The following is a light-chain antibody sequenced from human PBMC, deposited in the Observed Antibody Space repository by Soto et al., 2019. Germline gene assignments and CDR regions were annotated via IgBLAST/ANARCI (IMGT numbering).Light chain of an antibody. CDR2: DVT. J-gene: IGLJ3*02. Sequence: QSALTQPRSVSGSPGQSVTISCTGTSSDVGGYDYVSWFQHHPGKVPKLMIYDVTKRPSGVPDRFSASKSGNTASLTISGLQAEDEADYYCCSYGGYFWVFGGGTKRTVL. V-gene: IGLV2-11*01. CDR1: SSDVGGYDY. CDR3: CSYGGYFWV.